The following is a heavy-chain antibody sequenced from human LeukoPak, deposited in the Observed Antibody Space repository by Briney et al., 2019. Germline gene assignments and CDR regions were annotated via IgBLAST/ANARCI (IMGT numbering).Heavy chain of an antibody. D-gene: IGHD4-11*01. CDR2: ISAYNGNT. CDR1: GGTFSSYA. V-gene: IGHV1-18*01. Sequence: ASVKVSCKASGGTFSSYAISWVRQAPGQGLEWMGWISAYNGNTNSAQKFQDRVTMTTDTSTSTAYMELRSLRSDDTAVYFCARSHYSFFFDFWGQGTLVTVSS. J-gene: IGHJ4*02. CDR3: ARSHYSFFFDF.